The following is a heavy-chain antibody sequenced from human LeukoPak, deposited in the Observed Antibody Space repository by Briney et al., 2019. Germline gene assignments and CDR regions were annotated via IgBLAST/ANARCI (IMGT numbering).Heavy chain of an antibody. V-gene: IGHV4-30-4*01. D-gene: IGHD6-6*01. J-gene: IGHJ4*02. CDR1: GGSISSGDYY. CDR2: IYYSGST. CDR3: ARGTWSSSIDY. Sequence: SQTPSLTCTVSGGSISSGDYYWSWIRQPPGKGLEWIGYIYYSGSTYYNPSLKSRLTISGDTSKNQFSLRLSSVTAADTAVYYCARGTWSSSIDYWGQGTLVTVSS.